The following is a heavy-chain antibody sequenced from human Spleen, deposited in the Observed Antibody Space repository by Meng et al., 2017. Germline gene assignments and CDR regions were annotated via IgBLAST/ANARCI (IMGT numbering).Heavy chain of an antibody. CDR2: IVSDGGIT. V-gene: IGHV3-74*01. Sequence: GQLVGSGGGLVLPGGSLRLSCGASGFNFGDYIMHWVRQSPGKGLEWISRIVSDGGITTYADSVKGRFTVSRDNAKNTLYLQMNSLGADDTAVYYCARDLAWVLFDYWGQGALVTVSS. CDR3: ARDLAWVLFDY. D-gene: IGHD3-3*01. J-gene: IGHJ4*02. CDR1: GFNFGDYI.